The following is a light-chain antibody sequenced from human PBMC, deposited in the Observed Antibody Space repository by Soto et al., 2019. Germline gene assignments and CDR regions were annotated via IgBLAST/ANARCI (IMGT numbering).Light chain of an antibody. CDR2: AAS. J-gene: IGKJ3*01. V-gene: IGKV1-39*01. CDR3: QQGSSIPFT. Sequence: DIQMTQSPSSLSASVGDRVTITCRASQNITTYLNWYQHKPGKAPKLLICAASSLPSGVPSRFSGSGSGTEDTLTNSRLQPEDSVTDLGQQGSSIPFTFGPETKVDIK. CDR1: QNITTY.